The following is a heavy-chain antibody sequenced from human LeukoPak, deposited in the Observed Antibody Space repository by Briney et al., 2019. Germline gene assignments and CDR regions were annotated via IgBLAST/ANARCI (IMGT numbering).Heavy chain of an antibody. J-gene: IGHJ3*02. CDR3: ARAVVVPLFRPFDI. Sequence: SETLSLTCTVSGGSISSYYWSWIRQPAGKGLEWIWRIYTSGSTNYNPSLKGRVTMSVDTSKNQFSLKLSSVTAADTAVYYCARAVVVPLFRPFDIWGQGTMVTVSS. D-gene: IGHD2-2*01. V-gene: IGHV4-4*07. CDR1: GGSISSYY. CDR2: IYTSGST.